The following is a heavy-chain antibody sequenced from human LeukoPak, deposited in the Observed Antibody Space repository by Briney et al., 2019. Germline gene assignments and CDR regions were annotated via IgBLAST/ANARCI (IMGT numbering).Heavy chain of an antibody. D-gene: IGHD2-2*01. CDR2: IKQDGSEK. Sequence: PGGSLRLSCAASGFTFSSYWMSWVRQAPGKGLEWVANIKQDGSEKYYVDPVKGRFTISRNNAKNSLYLQMNSLRAEDTAVYYCARDCSSSSCYGNGVYWGQGTLVTVSS. V-gene: IGHV3-7*04. CDR1: GFTFSSYW. CDR3: ARDCSSSSCYGNGVY. J-gene: IGHJ4*02.